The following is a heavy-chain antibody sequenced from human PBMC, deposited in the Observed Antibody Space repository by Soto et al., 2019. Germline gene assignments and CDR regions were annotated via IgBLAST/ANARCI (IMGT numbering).Heavy chain of an antibody. CDR1: GYDYVTYA. Sequence: QAQLVQSGAEVKKPGASVNVSCKASGYDYVTYAITWVRQRPGKGLAWMGWISTLNGNTNYAQNYQGRVTMTTDTAPRILHWELRSRRTDDTAVYYYARKVQVCLQGYYSVNGWGERPTVTTPS. CDR3: ARKVQVCLQGYYSVNG. V-gene: IGHV1-18*01. J-gene: IGHJ6*04. CDR2: ISTLNGNT. D-gene: IGHD3-22*01.